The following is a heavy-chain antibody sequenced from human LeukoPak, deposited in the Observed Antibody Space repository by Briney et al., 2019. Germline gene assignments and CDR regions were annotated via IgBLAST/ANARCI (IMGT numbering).Heavy chain of an antibody. CDR2: ISYDGSNK. D-gene: IGHD3-16*01. CDR1: GFTFRSYA. J-gene: IGHJ4*02. CDR3: ARDLGGATDY. V-gene: IGHV3-30-3*01. Sequence: GGSLRLSCAATGFTFRSYAMHWVRQAPGKGLEWVAVISYDGSNKYYADSVKGRFTISRDNSKNTLYLQMNSLRAEDTAVYYCARDLGGATDYWGQGTLVTVSS.